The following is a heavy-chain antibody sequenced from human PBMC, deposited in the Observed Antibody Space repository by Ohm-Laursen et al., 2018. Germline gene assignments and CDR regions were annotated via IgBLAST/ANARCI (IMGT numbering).Heavy chain of an antibody. CDR2: TTSSGSTI. D-gene: IGHD1-26*01. V-gene: IGHV3-11*01. J-gene: IGHJ3*02. Sequence: SLRLSCAASGFTFSDYYMSWVRQAPGKGLEWVSCTTSSGSTIYYEDSVKGRFTISRDNAKNSLYLQMNILRAEDTAVYYCARVSKQWELLLDGFNIWGQGTMVTGSS. CDR1: GFTFSDYY. CDR3: ARVSKQWELLLDGFNI.